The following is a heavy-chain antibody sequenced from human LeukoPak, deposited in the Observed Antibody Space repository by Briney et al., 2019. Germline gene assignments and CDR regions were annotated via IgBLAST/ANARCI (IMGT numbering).Heavy chain of an antibody. J-gene: IGHJ3*02. CDR1: GFTVSSNY. CDR2: LYSGGDT. D-gene: IGHD3-10*01. V-gene: IGHV3-53*01. Sequence: PGGSLRLSCAASGFTVSSNYMRWVRQAPGKGLEWVSILYSGGDTYYADSVKGRFTISRDNSKNTLYLQMNGLRAEDTAVYYCAKVSGIWFGRNQDTFDIWGQGTMVTVSS. CDR3: AKVSGIWFGRNQDTFDI.